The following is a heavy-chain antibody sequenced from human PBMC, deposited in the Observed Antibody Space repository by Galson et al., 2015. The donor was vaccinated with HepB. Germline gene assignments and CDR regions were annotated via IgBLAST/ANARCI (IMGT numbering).Heavy chain of an antibody. Sequence: SVKVSCKASGGTFSSYGISWVRQAPGQGLEWMGRIIPIFGTPNYAQKFQGRVTITADESTSTAYMELSSLRSEDTAIYYCATAAWDAPVVNWFDPWGQGTLVTVSS. J-gene: IGHJ5*02. CDR2: IIPIFGTP. D-gene: IGHD1-26*01. CDR3: ATAAWDAPVVNWFDP. V-gene: IGHV1-69*13. CDR1: GGTFSSYG.